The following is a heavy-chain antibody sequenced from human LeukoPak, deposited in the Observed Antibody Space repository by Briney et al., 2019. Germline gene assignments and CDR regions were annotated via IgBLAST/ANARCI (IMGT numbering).Heavy chain of an antibody. J-gene: IGHJ4*02. CDR2: INHSGST. CDR3: ARARLGTFYHFDY. CDR1: GGSFSGYY. V-gene: IGHV4-34*01. D-gene: IGHD3-16*02. Sequence: SETLSLTCAVYGGSFSGYYWSWIRQPPGKGLEWIGEINHSGSTNYNPSLKSRVTISVDTSQNQFSLKLSSVTAADTAVYFCARARLGTFYHFDYWGQGTLVTVSS.